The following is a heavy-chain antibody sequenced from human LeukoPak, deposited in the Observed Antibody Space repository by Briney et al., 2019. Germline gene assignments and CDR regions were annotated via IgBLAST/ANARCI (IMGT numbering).Heavy chain of an antibody. CDR3: AKFYGSGTYRDY. D-gene: IGHD3-10*01. CDR1: GGSVSSSHW. V-gene: IGHV3-7*05. Sequence: PSGTLSLTCGVSGGSVSSSHWWSWVRQPPGKGLEWVANIDQDGGEKYYVDSAMGRFAISRDNAKNSLYLQMNSLRAGDTAVYYCAKFYGSGTYRDYWGQGTLVTVSS. CDR2: IDQDGGEK. J-gene: IGHJ4*02.